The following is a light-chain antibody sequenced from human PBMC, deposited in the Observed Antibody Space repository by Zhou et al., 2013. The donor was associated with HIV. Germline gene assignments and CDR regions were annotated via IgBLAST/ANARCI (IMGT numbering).Light chain of an antibody. Sequence: DIQMTQSPSSLSASVGNRVTITCRATQGIRNSLAWYQQKPGKVPKLLIYSASILQSGVPSRFSGSGSGTDFTLTISSLQPEDFATYYCQQYNSFPLTFGGRTKVEIK. CDR2: SAS. CDR3: QQYNSFPLT. J-gene: IGKJ4*01. CDR1: QGIRNS. V-gene: IGKV1-27*01.